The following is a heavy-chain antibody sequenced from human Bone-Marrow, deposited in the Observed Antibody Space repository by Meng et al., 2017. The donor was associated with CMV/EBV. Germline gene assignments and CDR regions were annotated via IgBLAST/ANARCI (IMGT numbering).Heavy chain of an antibody. V-gene: IGHV1-46*01. Sequence: ASVKVSCKASGYTFTSYYMHWVRQAPGQGLEWMGIINPSGGSTSYAQKFQGRVTMTRDTSTSTVYMELSSLRSEDTAVYYCARENSASSSWYVQANWFDPWGQGTLVTVAS. D-gene: IGHD6-13*01. CDR2: INPSGGST. CDR3: ARENSASSSWYVQANWFDP. J-gene: IGHJ5*02. CDR1: GYTFTSYY.